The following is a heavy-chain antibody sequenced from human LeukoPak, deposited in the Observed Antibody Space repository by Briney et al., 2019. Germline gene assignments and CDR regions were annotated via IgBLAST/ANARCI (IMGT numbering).Heavy chain of an antibody. CDR3: ARDLGGTADY. CDR2: INSGGSST. CDR1: GFTFNSYW. D-gene: IGHD3-10*01. J-gene: IGHJ4*02. Sequence: GRSLRLSCAASGFTFNSYWMHWVSQAPGKGLVWGSRINSGGSSTIYADSVKGRFTISRDNAKNTLYLQMNSLRAEDTALYYCARDLGGTADYWGQGTLVTVST. V-gene: IGHV3-74*01.